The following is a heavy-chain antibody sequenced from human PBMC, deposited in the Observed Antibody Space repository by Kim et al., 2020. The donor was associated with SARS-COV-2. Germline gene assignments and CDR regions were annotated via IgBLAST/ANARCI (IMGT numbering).Heavy chain of an antibody. D-gene: IGHD3-10*01. CDR3: ARDLGFGDQRRGNWFDP. J-gene: IGHJ5*02. CDR2: ISSSSSYI. V-gene: IGHV3-21*01. Sequence: GGSLRLSCAASGFTFSSYSMNWVRQAPGKGLEWVSSISSSSSYIYYADSVKGRFTISRDNAKNSLYLQMNSLRAEDTAVYYCARDLGFGDQRRGNWFDPWGQGTLVTVSS. CDR1: GFTFSSYS.